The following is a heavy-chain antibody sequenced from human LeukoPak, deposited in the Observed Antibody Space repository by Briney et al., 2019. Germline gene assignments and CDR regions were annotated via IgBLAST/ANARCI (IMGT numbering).Heavy chain of an antibody. CDR2: INHSGST. J-gene: IGHJ4*02. D-gene: IGHD3-16*02. Sequence: SETLSLTCAVYGGSFSGYYWSWIRQPPGEGLEWIGEINHSGSTNYNPSLKSRVTISVDTSKNQFSLKLSSVTAADTAVYYCARGYDYIWGSYRPLYYFDYWGQGTLVTVSS. V-gene: IGHV4-34*01. CDR1: GGSFSGYY. CDR3: ARGYDYIWGSYRPLYYFDY.